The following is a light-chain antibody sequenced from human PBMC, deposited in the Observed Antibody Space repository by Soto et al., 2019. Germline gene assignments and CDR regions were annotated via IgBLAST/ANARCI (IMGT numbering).Light chain of an antibody. CDR3: SSYTSSNTPGDV. Sequence: QSALTQPASVSGSPGQSITISCTGTSSDVGGYNYVSWYQQHPNKAPKLMIYEVSNRPSGVSDRFSGSKSGNTASLTISGLQAEDEADYYCSSYTSSNTPGDVFGTGTKLTVL. CDR2: EVS. V-gene: IGLV2-14*01. J-gene: IGLJ1*01. CDR1: SSDVGGYNY.